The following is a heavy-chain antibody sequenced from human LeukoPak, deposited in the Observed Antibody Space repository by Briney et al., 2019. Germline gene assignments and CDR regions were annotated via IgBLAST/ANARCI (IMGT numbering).Heavy chain of an antibody. V-gene: IGHV1-69*13. CDR1: GGTFSSYA. CDR2: IIPIFGTA. J-gene: IGHJ4*02. Sequence: SVKVSCKASGGTFSSYAISWVRQAPGQGLEWMGGIIPIFGTANYAQKFKGRVTITADESTSTAYMELSSLRSEDTAVYYCAREKTTASLVFDYWGQGTLVTVSS. D-gene: IGHD1-1*01. CDR3: AREKTTASLVFDY.